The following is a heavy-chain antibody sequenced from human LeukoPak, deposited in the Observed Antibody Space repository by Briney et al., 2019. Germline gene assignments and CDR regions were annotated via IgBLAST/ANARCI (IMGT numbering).Heavy chain of an antibody. Sequence: GGSLRLSCAASQFTFSSSGMAWVRQSPEKGLEWVSVITGSGATTYYADSVKGRFTISRDNSKSTVSLQMNSLRAEDTAIYYCAKMQGYFDYWGQGALVTVSS. J-gene: IGHJ4*02. V-gene: IGHV3-23*01. CDR2: ITGSGATT. CDR1: QFTFSSSG. CDR3: AKMQGYFDY.